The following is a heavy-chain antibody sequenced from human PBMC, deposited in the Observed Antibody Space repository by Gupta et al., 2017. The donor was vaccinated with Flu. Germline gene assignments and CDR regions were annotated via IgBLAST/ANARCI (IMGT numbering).Heavy chain of an antibody. V-gene: IGHV1-69*02. CDR1: GGTFSSYT. Sequence: QVQLVQSGSEVKKPGSSLTFSCKASGGTFSSYTISWLRQAPGQGLEWMGRIIPILGIANYAQKFQGLVTITADKSTSTAYMELSSLRSEDTAVHYCAGNYYDSSGYEGNYYYGMDVWGQGTTVTVS. D-gene: IGHD3-22*01. CDR2: IIPILGIA. J-gene: IGHJ6*02. CDR3: AGNYYDSSGYEGNYYYGMDV.